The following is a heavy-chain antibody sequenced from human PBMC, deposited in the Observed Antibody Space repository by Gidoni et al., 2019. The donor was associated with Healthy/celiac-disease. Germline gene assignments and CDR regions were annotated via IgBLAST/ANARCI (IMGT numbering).Heavy chain of an antibody. D-gene: IGHD6-13*01. Sequence: EVQLVESGGGLVQPGGSLRLACGVSGFTFSSYEMNWVRQAPGKGLEWLSYISTTGTTIYYADSVKGRFTISRDNAKNSLFLQMNSLRAEDTAIYYCARDYTSSWSQVYYFDYWGQGTLVTVSS. V-gene: IGHV3-48*03. CDR2: ISTTGTTI. CDR3: ARDYTSSWSQVYYFDY. J-gene: IGHJ4*02. CDR1: GFTFSSYE.